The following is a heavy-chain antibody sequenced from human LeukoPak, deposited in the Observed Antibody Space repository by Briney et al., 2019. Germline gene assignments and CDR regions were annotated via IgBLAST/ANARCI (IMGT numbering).Heavy chain of an antibody. J-gene: IGHJ6*02. CDR2: IYYSGST. CDR1: GGSISSGGYY. D-gene: IGHD1-1*01. Sequence: SETLSLTCTVSGGSISSGGYYWSWLRQHPGKGLEWIGYIYYSGSTYYNPSPKSRVTISVDTSKNQLSLKLSSVTAADTAVYYCARYENDPYYYYYGMDVWGQGTTVTVSS. CDR3: ARYENDPYYYYYGMDV. V-gene: IGHV4-31*03.